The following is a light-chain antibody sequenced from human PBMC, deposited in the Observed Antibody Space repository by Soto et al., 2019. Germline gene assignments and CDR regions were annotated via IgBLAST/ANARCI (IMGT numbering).Light chain of an antibody. CDR3: QSYDSSLSGWV. V-gene: IGLV1-40*01. CDR1: SSNIGAGYD. J-gene: IGLJ3*02. Sequence: QSVLTQPPSVSGAPGQRVTIPCTGSSSNIGAGYDVHWYQQLPGTAPKLLIYGNSNRPSGVPDRFSGSKSGTSASLAITGLQVEDEADYYCQSYDSSLSGWVFGGGTKLTVL. CDR2: GNS.